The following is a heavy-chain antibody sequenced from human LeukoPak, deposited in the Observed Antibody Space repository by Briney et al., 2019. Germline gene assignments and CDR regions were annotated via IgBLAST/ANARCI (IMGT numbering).Heavy chain of an antibody. CDR2: IWYDGSNK. CDR3: ARDFVGYYASSGYYDY. J-gene: IGHJ4*02. D-gene: IGHD3-22*01. Sequence: GGSLRLSCAASGFTFSSYGMHWVRQAPGKGLEWVAVIWYDGSNKYYADSVKGRFTISRDNSKNTLYLQMNSLRAEDTAVYYCARDFVGYYASSGYYDYWGQGTLVTVSS. V-gene: IGHV3-33*01. CDR1: GFTFSSYG.